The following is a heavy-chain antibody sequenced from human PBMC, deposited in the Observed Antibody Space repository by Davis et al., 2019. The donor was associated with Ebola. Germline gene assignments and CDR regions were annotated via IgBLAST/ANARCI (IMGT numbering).Heavy chain of an antibody. CDR2: IYYSGST. D-gene: IGHD1-26*01. Sequence: SETLSLTCTVSGDSSSSDYWGGIRQSPGKGLEGIGYIYYSGSTNYNPSLKTRVTISVDTSKNQFSLKLSSVTAADTAVYYCARAAAWVGATHYWGQGTLVTVSS. CDR3: ARAAAWVGATHY. V-gene: IGHV4-59*01. J-gene: IGHJ4*02. CDR1: GDSSSSDY.